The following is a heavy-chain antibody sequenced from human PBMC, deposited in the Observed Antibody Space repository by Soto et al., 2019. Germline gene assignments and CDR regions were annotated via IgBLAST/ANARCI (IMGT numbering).Heavy chain of an antibody. CDR2: ISGSGGSA. V-gene: IGHV3-23*01. D-gene: IGHD2-15*01. CDR3: AKDRIGSGGYEFFDY. Sequence: GGSPGPSCAASGFTFSSYGMRWVRQAPGKGLEWVSAISGSGGSAYYADSVKGRFTISRDNSKNTLYLQMNSLRAEDTAVYYCAKDRIGSGGYEFFDYWGQGTLVTVSS. CDR1: GFTFSSYG. J-gene: IGHJ4*02.